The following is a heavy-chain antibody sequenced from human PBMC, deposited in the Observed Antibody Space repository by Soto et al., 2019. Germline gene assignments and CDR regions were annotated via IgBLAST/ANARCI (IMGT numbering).Heavy chain of an antibody. CDR2: LHFRGYT. CDR3: ATYWGTESHTFWVDL. V-gene: IGHV4-59*11. J-gene: IGHJ5*02. CDR1: GGSIGSPY. D-gene: IGHD3-16*01. Sequence: QVQLQVSGPRLVKASETLSLNCTVSGGSIGSPYWTWVRQSPGKVLEWIGHLHFRGYTNYNLSLHSRVTISSARSANQVSLTLTSGTAEDTAIYYCATYWGTESHTFWVDLWGRVAQVTVTS.